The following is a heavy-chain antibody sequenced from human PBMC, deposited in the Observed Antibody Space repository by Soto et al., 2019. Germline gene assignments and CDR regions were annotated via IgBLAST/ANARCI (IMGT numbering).Heavy chain of an antibody. CDR1: GGSISSGDYY. J-gene: IGHJ4*02. D-gene: IGHD5-18*01. CDR3: ARNSYGYIYDDY. V-gene: IGHV4-30-4*01. CDR2: IYYSGST. Sequence: QVQLQESGPGLVKPSQTLSLTCTVSGGSISSGDYYWSWIRQPPGKGLEWIGYIYYSGSTYYNPSVKSRVTMSVSTSKDQSSLPLSTVTAAATDEYYCARNSYGYIYDDYWGQGTLVTVSS.